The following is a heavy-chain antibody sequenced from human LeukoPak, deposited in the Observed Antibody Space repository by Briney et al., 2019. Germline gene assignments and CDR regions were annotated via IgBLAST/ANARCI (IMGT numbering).Heavy chain of an antibody. J-gene: IGHJ4*02. V-gene: IGHV4-61*02. CDR3: ANHRNQFWSGTGYFDY. D-gene: IGHD3-3*01. Sequence: PSETLSLTCTVSGGSISSGSYYWSWIRQPAGKGLEWIGRIYTSGSTNYNPSLKSRVTISVDTSKNQFSLKLSSVTAADTAVYYCANHRNQFWSGTGYFDYWGQGTLVTVSS. CDR1: GGSISSGSYY. CDR2: IYTSGST.